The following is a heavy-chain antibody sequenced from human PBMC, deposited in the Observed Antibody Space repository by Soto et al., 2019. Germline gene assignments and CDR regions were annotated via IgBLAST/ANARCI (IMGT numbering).Heavy chain of an antibody. CDR2: INPSGGST. CDR1: GYTFTSYY. V-gene: IGHV1-46*03. J-gene: IGHJ4*02. CDR3: ARAYSEYSGYGGVYFDY. Sequence: ASVKVSCKASGYTFTSYYMHWVRQAPGQGLEWMGIINPSGGSTSYAQKFQGRVTMTRETSTSTVYMELSSLRSEDTVVYYCARAYSEYSGYGGVYFDYWGQGTLVTVSS. D-gene: IGHD5-12*01.